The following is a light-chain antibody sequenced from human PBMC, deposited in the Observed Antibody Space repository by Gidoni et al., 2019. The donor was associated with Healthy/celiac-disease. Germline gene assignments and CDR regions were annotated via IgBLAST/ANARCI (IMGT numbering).Light chain of an antibody. CDR2: AAF. CDR1: QSISSS. CDR3: QQSYSIPYT. Sequence: DIQMTQSPSSLSASVGDRVTITCRASQSISSSLNWYQQKPGKAPNLLIYAAFSLQSGVPSRFSGSGSGTDFTLTISSLQPEDFATYYCQQSYSIPYTFGQGTKLDIK. J-gene: IGKJ2*01. V-gene: IGKV1-39*01.